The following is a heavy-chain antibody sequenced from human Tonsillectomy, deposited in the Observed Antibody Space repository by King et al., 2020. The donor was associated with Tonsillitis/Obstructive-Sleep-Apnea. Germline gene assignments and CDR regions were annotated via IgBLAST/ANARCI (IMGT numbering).Heavy chain of an antibody. V-gene: IGHV3-11*05. Sequence: VQLVESGGGLGKPGGSLRLSFAASGFSFSDYYMSWSPPGPGKGREWGSDISSTSFYTKYAASVKGRFTISRDNAKNSLHLQMNSLRAEDTAVYYCARSGGMTRTTNFDYWGQGTLVTVSS. CDR3: ARSGGMTRTTNFDY. CDR2: ISSTSFYT. CDR1: GFSFSDYY. D-gene: IGHD1-14*01. J-gene: IGHJ4*02.